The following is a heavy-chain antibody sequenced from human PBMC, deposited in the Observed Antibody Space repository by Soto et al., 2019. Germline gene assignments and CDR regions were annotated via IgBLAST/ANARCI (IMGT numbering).Heavy chain of an antibody. Sequence: GGSLRLSCAASGFTFDDYAMHWVRQAPGKGLEWVSGISWNSGSIGYADSVKGRFTISRDNAKNSLYLQMNSLRAEDTALYYCAKDAGTGAKGRLVYYYYMDVWGKGTTVTVSS. V-gene: IGHV3-9*01. CDR1: GFTFDDYA. J-gene: IGHJ6*03. CDR3: AKDAGTGAKGRLVYYYYMDV. D-gene: IGHD3-10*01. CDR2: ISWNSGSI.